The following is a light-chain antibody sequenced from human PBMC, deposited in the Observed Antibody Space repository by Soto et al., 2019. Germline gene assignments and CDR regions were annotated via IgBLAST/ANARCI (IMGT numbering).Light chain of an antibody. Sequence: QSVLTQPASVSGSPAQSITISCTGTSSDVGGYNYVSWLQQHPGKVPKLIIYDVSSRPSGVSNRFSGSKSGNTASLTISGLQAEDEADYYCTSYTSSNTHVFGGGTKVTVL. CDR2: DVS. CDR3: TSYTSSNTHV. J-gene: IGLJ1*01. V-gene: IGLV2-14*01. CDR1: SSDVGGYNY.